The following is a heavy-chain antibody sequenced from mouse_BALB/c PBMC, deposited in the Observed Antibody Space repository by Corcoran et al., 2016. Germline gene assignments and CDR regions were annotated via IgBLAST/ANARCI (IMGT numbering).Heavy chain of an antibody. CDR3: ARGYGNFAWFAY. CDR1: GFNIKDTY. J-gene: IGHJ3*01. V-gene: IGHV14-3*02. CDR2: IDPANGNT. Sequence: EVQLQQSGAELVKPGASVKLSCTASGFNIKDTYMHWVKQRPEQGLEWIGRIDPANGNTKYDPKFQGKANITADTSSNTAYLQLSSLTSEDTAVYYCARGYGNFAWFAYWGQGTLVTVSA. D-gene: IGHD2-1*01.